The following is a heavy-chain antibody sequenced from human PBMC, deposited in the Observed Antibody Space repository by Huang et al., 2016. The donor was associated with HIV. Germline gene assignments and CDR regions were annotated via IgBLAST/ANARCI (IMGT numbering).Heavy chain of an antibody. D-gene: IGHD3-16*01. J-gene: IGHJ4*02. Sequence: QVQLVQSGDEVKEPGASVKVSCKASGYKFVTNGITWVRHAPGQGLEWMGWISPYHGTTNYAQKFQGRVTLTTDTASTTAYMDLRRLTSDDTATYYCARTDYGQIPGDYWGQGTLVTVSS. CDR2: ISPYHGTT. CDR3: ARTDYGQIPGDY. V-gene: IGHV1-18*01. CDR1: GYKFVTNG.